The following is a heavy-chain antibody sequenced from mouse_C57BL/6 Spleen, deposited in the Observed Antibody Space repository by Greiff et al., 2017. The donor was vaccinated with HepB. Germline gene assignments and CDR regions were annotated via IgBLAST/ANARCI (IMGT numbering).Heavy chain of an antibody. J-gene: IGHJ2*01. CDR2: ISSGGSYT. CDR3: ARHECLSSPYFDY. D-gene: IGHD6-1*01. CDR1: GFTFSSYG. V-gene: IGHV5-6*01. Sequence: EVQRVESGGDLVKPGGSLKLSCAASGFTFSSYGMSWVRQTPDKRLEWVATISSGGSYTYYPDSVKGRFTISRDNAKNTLYLQMSSLKSEDTAMYYCARHECLSSPYFDYWGQGTTLTVSS.